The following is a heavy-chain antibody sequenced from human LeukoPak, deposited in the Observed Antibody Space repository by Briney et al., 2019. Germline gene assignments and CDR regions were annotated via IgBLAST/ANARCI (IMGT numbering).Heavy chain of an antibody. CDR1: GDSMSSSNYY. Sequence: SETLSLTCTVSGDSMSSSNYYWVWIRQLPGKGLEWIGSIYYGGSTYYNPSLKSRVTISLDTSKNQFSVKLSSVTAADTAVYYCARRAHCTGGSCNPVWGQGTTVTVSS. D-gene: IGHD2-15*01. V-gene: IGHV4-39*01. CDR2: IYYGGST. J-gene: IGHJ6*02. CDR3: ARRAHCTGGSCNPV.